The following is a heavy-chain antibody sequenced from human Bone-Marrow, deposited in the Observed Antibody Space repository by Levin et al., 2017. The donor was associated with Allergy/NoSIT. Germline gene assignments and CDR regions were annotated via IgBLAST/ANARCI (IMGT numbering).Heavy chain of an antibody. D-gene: IGHD5-12*01. V-gene: IGHV1-2*02. CDR2: IDPRSGAT. Sequence: GASVKVSCKASGYTFTGFYVHWVRQAPGQRLEWMGWIDPRSGATKYAQKFQGRLSMSRDTAITTTYMDLSSLRSDDTAVYYCARDSPDYMRSFDVWGQGTMVTVSS. CDR1: GYTFTGFY. J-gene: IGHJ3*01. CDR3: ARDSPDYMRSFDV.